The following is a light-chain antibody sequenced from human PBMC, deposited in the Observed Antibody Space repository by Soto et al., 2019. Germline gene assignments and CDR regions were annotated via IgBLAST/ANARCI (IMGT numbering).Light chain of an antibody. CDR1: QSVYSSY. J-gene: IGKJ2*01. Sequence: EIVLTQSPGTLSLSPGERATLSCRASQSVYSSYLAWYQQKPGQAPRLLIYGASTRATGIPDRFSGSGSGTDVTLTISRLEPEDLAVYQCQQYGGSPFTFGQGTKLEIK. V-gene: IGKV3-20*01. CDR3: QQYGGSPFT. CDR2: GAS.